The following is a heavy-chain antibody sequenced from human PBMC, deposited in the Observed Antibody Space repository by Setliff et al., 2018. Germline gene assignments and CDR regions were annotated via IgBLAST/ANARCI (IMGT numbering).Heavy chain of an antibody. CDR1: GYTFTDYG. V-gene: IGHV1-18*01. D-gene: IGHD2-8*01. J-gene: IGHJ4*02. CDR2: ISPHNGKS. Sequence: ASVKVSCKASGYTFTDYGVCWVRQAPGLGLEWVGWISPHNGKSYSAPKFQDRVFLTTDTSTATAYLDLRSLRSDDTAVYYCLRLVRYCTKIACQATSGDEVWGLGTLVTVSS. CDR3: LRLVRYCTKIACQATSGDEV.